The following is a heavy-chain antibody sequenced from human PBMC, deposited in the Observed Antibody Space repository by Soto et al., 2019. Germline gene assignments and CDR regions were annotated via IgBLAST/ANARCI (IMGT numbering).Heavy chain of an antibody. Sequence: EVQLVESGGGLVKPGGSLRLSCAASGFTFSSYSMNWVRQAPGKGLEWVSSISSSSSYIYYADSVKGRFTISRDNAKNSLYLQMNSLRAEDTAVYYCARGGKFVTTPGYGMDVWGQGTTVTVSS. CDR3: ARGGKFVTTPGYGMDV. CDR2: ISSSSSYI. D-gene: IGHD1-26*01. CDR1: GFTFSSYS. J-gene: IGHJ6*02. V-gene: IGHV3-21*01.